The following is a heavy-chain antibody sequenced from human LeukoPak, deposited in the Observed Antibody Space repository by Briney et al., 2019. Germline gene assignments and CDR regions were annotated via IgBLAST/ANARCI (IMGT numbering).Heavy chain of an antibody. Sequence: SVKVSCKASGGTFSSYAISWVRQAPGQGLEWMGRIIPIFGTANYAQKFQGRVTITTDESTSTAYMELSSLRSEDTAVYYCARDRVESSWYGDAFDIWGQGTMVTVSS. CDR3: ARDRVESSWYGDAFDI. J-gene: IGHJ3*02. CDR1: GGTFSSYA. V-gene: IGHV1-69*05. CDR2: IIPIFGTA. D-gene: IGHD6-13*01.